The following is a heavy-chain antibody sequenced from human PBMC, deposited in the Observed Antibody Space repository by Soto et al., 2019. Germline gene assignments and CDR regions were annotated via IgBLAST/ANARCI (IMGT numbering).Heavy chain of an antibody. CDR3: AKDQSASSNSYHAMDV. Sequence: QEQLVESGGGVVQPGRPLRLSCAASEFTFNPYPMHWVRQAPGKGLEWVAVISFDGATKYYADSVKGRFAISRDNSMNTLYLQMNSLRTEDTAVYYCAKDQSASSNSYHAMDVWGPGTTVTVSS. D-gene: IGHD6-6*01. V-gene: IGHV3-30*09. CDR1: EFTFNPYP. CDR2: ISFDGATK. J-gene: IGHJ6*02.